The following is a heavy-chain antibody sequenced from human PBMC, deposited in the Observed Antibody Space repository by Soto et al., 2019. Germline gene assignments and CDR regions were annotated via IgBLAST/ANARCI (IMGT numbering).Heavy chain of an antibody. CDR3: ARGGDSGYDFWSGSHDY. CDR1: GGSISSGGYY. J-gene: IGHJ4*02. CDR2: IYYSGST. V-gene: IGHV4-31*03. D-gene: IGHD3-3*01. Sequence: QVQLQESGPGLVKPSQTLSLTCTVSGGSISSGGYYWSWIRQHPGKGLEWIGYIYYSGSTYYNPSLKSRVNISVDTSKNQFSLKLSSVTAADTAVYYCARGGDSGYDFWSGSHDYWGQGTLVTVSS.